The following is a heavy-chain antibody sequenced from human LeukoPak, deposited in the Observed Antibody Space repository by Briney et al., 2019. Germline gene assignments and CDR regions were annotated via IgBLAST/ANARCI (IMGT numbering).Heavy chain of an antibody. Sequence: GGSLRLSCAASGFTFSSYSMNWVRQAPGKGLEWVSSISSSSSYIYYADSVKGRFTISRDNAKNSLYLQMNSLRAEDTAVYYCAKDLGWQQLAQGYWGQGTLVTVSS. CDR3: AKDLGWQQLAQGY. D-gene: IGHD6-13*01. CDR1: GFTFSSYS. CDR2: ISSSSSYI. V-gene: IGHV3-21*01. J-gene: IGHJ4*02.